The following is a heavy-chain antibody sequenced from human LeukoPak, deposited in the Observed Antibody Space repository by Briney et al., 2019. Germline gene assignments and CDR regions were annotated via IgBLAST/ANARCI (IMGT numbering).Heavy chain of an antibody. V-gene: IGHV1-2*02. CDR2: INPNSGGT. D-gene: IGHD4-11*01. J-gene: IGHJ5*02. CDR1: GYTFTGYY. CDR3: AREDNSNRPPNWLDP. Sequence: ASVKVSCKASGYTFTGYYMHWVRQAPGQGLEWMGWINPNSGGTNYAQKFQGRVTMTRDTSISTAYMELSRLRSDDTAVYYCAREDNSNRPPNWLDPWGQGTLVTVSS.